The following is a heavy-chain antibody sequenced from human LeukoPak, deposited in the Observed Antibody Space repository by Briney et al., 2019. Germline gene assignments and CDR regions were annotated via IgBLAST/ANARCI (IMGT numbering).Heavy chain of an antibody. J-gene: IGHJ4*02. CDR3: ARELFYTSGSKSNRVDY. CDR2: INPDSGGT. CDR1: GYTFTGYY. Sequence: ASVKVSCKASGYTFTGYYIHWVRQAPGQGLEWMGWINPDSGGTNSAQMFQGRVTMTRDTSISTAYMELSRLRSDDTAVYYCARELFYTSGSKSNRVDYWGQGTLVTVSS. V-gene: IGHV1-2*02. D-gene: IGHD1-26*01.